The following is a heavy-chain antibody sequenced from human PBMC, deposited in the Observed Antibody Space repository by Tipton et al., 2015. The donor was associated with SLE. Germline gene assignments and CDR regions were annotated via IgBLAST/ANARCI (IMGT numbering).Heavy chain of an antibody. Sequence: LTCTVSGGSVSSGSYYWSWIRQPPGKGLEWIGYIYYSGSTNYNPSLKSRVTISVDTSKNQFSLKLSSVTAADTAVYYCARGGVGATSHWGQGTLVTVSS. CDR2: IYYSGST. J-gene: IGHJ4*02. CDR1: GGSVSSGSYY. CDR3: ARGGVGATSH. V-gene: IGHV4-61*01. D-gene: IGHD1-26*01.